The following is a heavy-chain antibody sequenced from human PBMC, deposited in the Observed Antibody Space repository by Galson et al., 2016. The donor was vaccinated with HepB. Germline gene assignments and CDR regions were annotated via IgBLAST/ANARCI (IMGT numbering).Heavy chain of an antibody. Sequence: SVKVSCKVSRNIRSEMIIHWVRQAPERGLEWLGGFNSEDAGSIYAQRFQGRFTMTEDTSTNTAYMELSRLRREDTAVCYCATDTGRLYFGDHRGGGAYWGQGTLVAVSS. J-gene: IGHJ4*02. D-gene: IGHD2/OR15-2a*01. CDR1: RNIRSEMI. V-gene: IGHV1-24*01. CDR2: FNSEDAGS. CDR3: ATDTGRLYFGDHRGGGAY.